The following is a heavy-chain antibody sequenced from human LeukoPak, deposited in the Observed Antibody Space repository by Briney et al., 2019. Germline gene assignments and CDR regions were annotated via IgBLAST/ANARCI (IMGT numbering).Heavy chain of an antibody. V-gene: IGHV4-4*07. CDR3: AREMRCSSTSCYLFDY. CDR1: GGSISSYY. J-gene: IGHJ4*02. D-gene: IGHD2-2*01. CDR2: IYTSGST. Sequence: SETLPLTYTDSGGSISSYYWSWLRQPAAKGLEWIGRIYTSGSTNYNPSLKSRVTMSVDTSKNQFSLKLSSVTAADTPVYYCAREMRCSSTSCYLFDYGGQGTLVTVSS.